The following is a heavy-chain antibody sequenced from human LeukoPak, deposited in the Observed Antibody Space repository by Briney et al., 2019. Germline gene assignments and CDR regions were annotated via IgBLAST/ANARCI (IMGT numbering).Heavy chain of an antibody. CDR1: GGSISSGGYS. CDR2: IYHSGST. J-gene: IGHJ5*02. D-gene: IGHD3-3*01. V-gene: IGHV4-30-2*01. Sequence: SETLSLTCAVSGGSISSGGYSWSWIRQPPGKGLEWIGYIYHSGSTNYNPSLKSRVTISVDTSKNQFSLKLSSVTAADTAVYYCARVVGRAVRYYDFWSGRSAWGQGTLVTVSS. CDR3: ARVVGRAVRYYDFWSGRSA.